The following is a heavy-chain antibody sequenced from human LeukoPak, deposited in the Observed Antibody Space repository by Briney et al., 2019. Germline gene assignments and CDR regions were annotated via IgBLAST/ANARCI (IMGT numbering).Heavy chain of an antibody. Sequence: PSETLSLTCAVSGASISSSNYYWGWARQSPGKGLEWIGNIYSSGNTYYNASLKSRVTMYIDTSKNQFSLKLSSVTAADTAMYYCAKSNGYGLIDYWGQGTLVTVSS. J-gene: IGHJ4*02. D-gene: IGHD5-12*01. CDR3: AKSNGYGLIDY. CDR1: GASISSSNYY. V-gene: IGHV4-39*01. CDR2: IYSSGNT.